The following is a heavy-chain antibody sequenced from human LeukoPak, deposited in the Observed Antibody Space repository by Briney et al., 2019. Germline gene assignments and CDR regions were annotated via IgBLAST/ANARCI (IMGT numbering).Heavy chain of an antibody. Sequence: GGSLRLSCAASGFTFSSYGMSWVRQAPGKGLEWVSAISGSGGSTYYADSVKGRFTISRDNSKNTLYLQMNSLRAEDTAVYYCAKWRRGYYDGSGADDFNYWGQGTVVTVSS. J-gene: IGHJ4*02. V-gene: IGHV3-23*01. CDR3: AKWRRGYYDGSGADDFNY. CDR1: GFTFSSYG. CDR2: ISGSGGST. D-gene: IGHD3-22*01.